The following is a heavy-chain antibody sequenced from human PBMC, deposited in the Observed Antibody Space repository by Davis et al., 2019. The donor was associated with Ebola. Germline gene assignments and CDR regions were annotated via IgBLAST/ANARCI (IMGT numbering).Heavy chain of an antibody. CDR1: GFTFDDYG. D-gene: IGHD6-13*01. J-gene: IGHJ4*02. V-gene: IGHV3-20*01. CDR3: AGVGSSWSTDY. CDR2: INWNGGST. Sequence: GESLNISCAASGFTFDDYGMSWVRQAPGKGLEWVSGINWNGGSTGYADSVKGRFTISRDNAKDSLYLQMNSLRAEDTALYHCAGVGSSWSTDYWGQGTLVTVSS.